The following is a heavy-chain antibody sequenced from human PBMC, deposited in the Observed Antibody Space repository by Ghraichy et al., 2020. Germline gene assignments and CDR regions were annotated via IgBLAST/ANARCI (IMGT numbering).Heavy chain of an antibody. J-gene: IGHJ6*02. CDR2: IYYSGNT. D-gene: IGHD3-16*01. CDR3: ARCQRGGVYYYGMDV. V-gene: IGHV4-59*01. CDR1: GGSISSYY. Sequence: SETLSLTCTVSGGSISSYYWSWIRQPPGMELEWIGYIYYSGNTNYNTSLKSRVTISVDTSKNQFFLKLSSVTAADTAVYYCARCQRGGVYYYGMDVWGQGATVTVSS.